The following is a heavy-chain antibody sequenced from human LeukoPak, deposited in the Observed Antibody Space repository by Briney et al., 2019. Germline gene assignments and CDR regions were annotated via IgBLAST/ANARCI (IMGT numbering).Heavy chain of an antibody. Sequence: SETLSLTCTVSGVSISTHFYYWGWIRQTPGKALEWIGNMYYRGSTYYNPSLHSRVSMSLDTSKNQFSLKLSSVTAADTAVYYCARGSGIAVAGKFDYWGQGTLVTVSS. CDR1: GVSISTHFYY. CDR2: MYYRGST. CDR3: ARGSGIAVAGKFDY. V-gene: IGHV4-39*07. D-gene: IGHD6-19*01. J-gene: IGHJ4*02.